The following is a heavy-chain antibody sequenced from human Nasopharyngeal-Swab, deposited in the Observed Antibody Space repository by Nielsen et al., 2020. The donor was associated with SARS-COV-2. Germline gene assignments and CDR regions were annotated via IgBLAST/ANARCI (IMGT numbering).Heavy chain of an antibody. CDR3: AKRYCSSTSCWGDNWFDP. V-gene: IGHV3-23*01. CDR1: GFTFNNNA. J-gene: IGHJ5*02. CDR2: VSGSGKIT. D-gene: IGHD2-2*01. Sequence: GESLKISCLASGFTFNNNAMTWVRQAPGKGLEWVSTVSGSGKITYYADSVKGRFTISRDNSKHTLYLQMNSLRAEDTAVYYCAKRYCSSTSCWGDNWFDPWGQGTLVTVSS.